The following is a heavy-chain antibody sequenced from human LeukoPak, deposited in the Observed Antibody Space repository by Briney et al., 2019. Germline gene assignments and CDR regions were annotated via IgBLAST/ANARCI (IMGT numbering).Heavy chain of an antibody. D-gene: IGHD4-23*01. J-gene: IGHJ6*02. Sequence: PGGSLRLSCAASGFTFDDYAMHWVRQAPGKGLEWGSGISWNSGSIGYADSVKGRFTISRDNAKNSLYLQMNSLRAEDTALYYCATPGVGTTVVTHYYYGMDVWGQGTTVTVSS. CDR1: GFTFDDYA. CDR2: ISWNSGSI. V-gene: IGHV3-9*01. CDR3: ATPGVGTTVVTHYYYGMDV.